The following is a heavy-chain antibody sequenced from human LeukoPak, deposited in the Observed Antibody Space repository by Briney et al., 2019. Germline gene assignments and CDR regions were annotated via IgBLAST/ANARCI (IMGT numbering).Heavy chain of an antibody. J-gene: IGHJ5*02. Sequence: SETLSLTCTVSGVSISNYYWSWIRQPPGKGLEWIGYIYYSGSTNYSPSLKSRVTTSVDTPKNQFSLKLSSVTAADTAVYYCARQSLGPSRSGSSNNWFDPWGQGTLVTVSS. CDR1: GVSISNYY. D-gene: IGHD3-10*01. CDR2: IYYSGST. V-gene: IGHV4-59*08. CDR3: ARQSLGPSRSGSSNNWFDP.